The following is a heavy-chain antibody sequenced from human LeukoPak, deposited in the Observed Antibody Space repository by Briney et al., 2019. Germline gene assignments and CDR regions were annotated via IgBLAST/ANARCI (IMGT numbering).Heavy chain of an antibody. J-gene: IGHJ6*03. D-gene: IGHD3-10*01. V-gene: IGHV3-30*02. CDR2: IRYDGSNK. Sequence: PGGSLRLSCAASGFTFSSYGMHWVRQAPGKGLEWVAFIRYDGSNKYYADSVKGRFTISRDNSKNTLYLQMNSLRAEDTAVYYCAKEGTYYYGSGSYYKSLLYYYYYMDVWGKGTTVTISS. CDR3: AKEGTYYYGSGSYYKSLLYYYYYMDV. CDR1: GFTFSSYG.